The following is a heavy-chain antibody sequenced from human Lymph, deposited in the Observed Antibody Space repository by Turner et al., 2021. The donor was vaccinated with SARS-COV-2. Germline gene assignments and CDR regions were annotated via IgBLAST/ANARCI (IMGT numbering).Heavy chain of an antibody. CDR2: FDPEDGET. V-gene: IGHV1-24*01. CDR3: ATGPYDFWSGPYPGYYGMDV. D-gene: IGHD3-3*01. Sequence: QVQLVQSGAEVKKPGASVKVSCKVSGYTLTEVSMHWVRQAPGKGREWMGGFDPEDGETIYAQKFQGRVTMTEDTSTDTAYMERSSLRSEDTAVYYCATGPYDFWSGPYPGYYGMDVWGQGTTVTVSS. J-gene: IGHJ6*02. CDR1: GYTLTEVS.